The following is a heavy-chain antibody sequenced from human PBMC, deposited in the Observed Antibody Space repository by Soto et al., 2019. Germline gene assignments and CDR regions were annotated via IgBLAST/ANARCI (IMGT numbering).Heavy chain of an antibody. Sequence: SVKVSCKTSGGTFSSYAISWVRQAPGQGLEWMGGIIPIFGTANYAQKFQGRVTITADESTSTAYMELSSLRSEDTAVYYCASDHGYYDSSGYPYYFDYWGQGSLVTVSS. CDR2: IIPIFGTA. V-gene: IGHV1-69*13. D-gene: IGHD3-22*01. J-gene: IGHJ4*02. CDR3: ASDHGYYDSSGYPYYFDY. CDR1: GGTFSSYA.